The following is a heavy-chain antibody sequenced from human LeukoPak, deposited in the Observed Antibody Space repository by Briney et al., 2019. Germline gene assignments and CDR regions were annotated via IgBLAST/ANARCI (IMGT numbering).Heavy chain of an antibody. CDR2: ISWNSGTI. V-gene: IGHV3-9*01. CDR3: AKGIGAAGPDY. D-gene: IGHD6-13*01. Sequence: SGGSLRLSCAGSGFAFDDCAMHWVRQVPGKGLEWVSCISWNSGTIGYADSVKGRFTISRDNAKKSLYLQMNSLRPEDTAFYYCAKGIGAAGPDYWGQGTLVSVSS. J-gene: IGHJ4*02. CDR1: GFAFDDCA.